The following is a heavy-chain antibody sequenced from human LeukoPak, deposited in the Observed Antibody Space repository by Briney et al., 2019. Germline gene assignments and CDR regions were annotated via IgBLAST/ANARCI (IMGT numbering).Heavy chain of an antibody. CDR3: AKDGERFLEWSPPLGY. D-gene: IGHD3-3*01. CDR1: WFTVSSNY. V-gene: IGHV3-53*01. J-gene: IGHJ4*02. Sequence: LTFSASWFTVSSNYNRCLRQSPGHGLSFLSVIYSGGSTYYADSVKGRITISRDNSKNMLYLEMNSLRAEDTAVYYCAKDGERFLEWSPPLGYWGQGTLVTVSS. CDR2: IYSGGST.